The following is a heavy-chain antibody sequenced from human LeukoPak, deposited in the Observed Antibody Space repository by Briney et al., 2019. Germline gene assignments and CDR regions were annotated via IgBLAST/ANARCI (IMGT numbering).Heavy chain of an antibody. CDR1: GYIFTDYA. CDR3: ARGRGTSGSNRDFYYYYYMDV. J-gene: IGHJ6*03. V-gene: IGHV1-3*01. Sequence: ASVKVSCKASGYIFTDYAIHWLRQAPGQRPEWMGWMNAGNGNTKYSQKFQGRITLIRDTSAATAYMELSSLRHDDLAVYYCARGRGTSGSNRDFYYYYYMDVWGIGTTVTVSS. D-gene: IGHD2-15*01. CDR2: MNAGNGNT.